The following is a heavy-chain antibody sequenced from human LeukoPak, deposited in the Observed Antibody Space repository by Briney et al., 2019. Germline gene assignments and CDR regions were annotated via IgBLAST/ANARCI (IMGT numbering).Heavy chain of an antibody. J-gene: IGHJ6*03. Sequence: ASVKVSCKASGYTFTSYDINWVRQATGQGLEWMGWMNPNSGNTGYAQKFQGRVTITRNTSISTAYMELSSLRSEDTAVYYCARAAATEPPYYYYYMDVWGKGTTVTVSS. V-gene: IGHV1-8*03. D-gene: IGHD2-15*01. CDR2: MNPNSGNT. CDR1: GYTFTSYD. CDR3: ARAAATEPPYYYYYMDV.